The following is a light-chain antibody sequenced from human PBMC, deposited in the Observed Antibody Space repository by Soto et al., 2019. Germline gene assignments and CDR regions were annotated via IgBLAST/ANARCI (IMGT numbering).Light chain of an antibody. CDR2: AAS. Sequence: DIQMTQSESSLSASVGDRVSITGLASQDISSWLAWYQQKPGKAPKIMIYAASSLQGGVPSRFSGSGSGTEFTLTISSLQPEDFATYYCQQASSLPPTFGQGRLLEV. CDR3: QQASSLPPT. J-gene: IGKJ5*01. V-gene: IGKV1-12*01. CDR1: QDISSW.